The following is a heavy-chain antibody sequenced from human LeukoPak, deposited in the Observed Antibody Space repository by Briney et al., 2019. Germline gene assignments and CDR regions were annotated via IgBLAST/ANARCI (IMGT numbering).Heavy chain of an antibody. Sequence: ASVKVSCKASGYTFTGYYMHWVRQAPGQGLEWMGWINPNSGGTNYAQKFQGRVTMTRDTSISTAYMELSRPRSDDTAVHYCARAPSLEPAYMDVWGKGATVTVSS. CDR1: GYTFTGYY. J-gene: IGHJ6*03. V-gene: IGHV1-2*02. D-gene: IGHD3-3*01. CDR2: INPNSGGT. CDR3: ARAPSLEPAYMDV.